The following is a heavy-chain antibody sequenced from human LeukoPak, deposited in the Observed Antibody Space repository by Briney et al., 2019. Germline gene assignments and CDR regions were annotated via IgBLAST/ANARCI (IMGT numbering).Heavy chain of an antibody. Sequence: HPGGSLRLSCAASGFSFSDYAMHWVRQAPGKGLDWVAVISYDGTDTSYADSVKDRFTISRDNSKNTLYLQMNSLRAEDTAVYYWAKAGGSYEVNFDYWGQGTLVTVSS. D-gene: IGHD1-26*01. CDR1: GFSFSDYA. CDR3: AKAGGSYEVNFDY. CDR2: ISYDGTDT. V-gene: IGHV3-30*04. J-gene: IGHJ4*02.